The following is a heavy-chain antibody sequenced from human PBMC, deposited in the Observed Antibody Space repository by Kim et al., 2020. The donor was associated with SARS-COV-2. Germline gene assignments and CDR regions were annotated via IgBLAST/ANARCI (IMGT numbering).Heavy chain of an antibody. Sequence: SETLSLTCAVSGGSISSSNWWCWVRQPPGKGLEWIGEIYHSGSTNYNPSLKSRVTISVDKSKNQFSLKLSSVTAADTAVYYCARDRIAAAGTYYYYGMDVWGQGTTVTVSS. CDR1: GGSISSSNW. CDR3: ARDRIAAAGTYYYYGMDV. J-gene: IGHJ6*02. CDR2: IYHSGST. D-gene: IGHD6-13*01. V-gene: IGHV4-4*02.